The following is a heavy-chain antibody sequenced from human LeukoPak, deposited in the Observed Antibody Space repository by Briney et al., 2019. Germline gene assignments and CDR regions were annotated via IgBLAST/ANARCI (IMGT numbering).Heavy chain of an antibody. D-gene: IGHD3-10*01. V-gene: IGHV3-21*01. J-gene: IGHJ4*02. Sequence: PGGSLRLSCAASEFTFSSYSMNWVRQAPGKGLEWVSSISTSSSYIYYADSMKGRFTISRDNAKNSLYLQMNSLRAEDTAVYYCARGKWFGESGFDYWGQGTLVTVSS. CDR3: ARGKWFGESGFDY. CDR2: ISTSSSYI. CDR1: EFTFSSYS.